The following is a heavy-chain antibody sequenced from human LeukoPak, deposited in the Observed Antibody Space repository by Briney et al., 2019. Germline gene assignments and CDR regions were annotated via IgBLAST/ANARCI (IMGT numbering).Heavy chain of an antibody. CDR1: GGSISSYY. CDR3: ARDFGPVYNWFDP. D-gene: IGHD3-10*01. J-gene: IGHJ5*02. Sequence: PETLSLTCTVSGGSISSYYWSWIRQPPGKGLEWIGYIYYSGSTNYNPSLKSRVTISVDTSKNQFSLKLSSVTAADTAVYYCARDFGPVYNWFDPWGQGTLVTVSS. CDR2: IYYSGST. V-gene: IGHV4-59*01.